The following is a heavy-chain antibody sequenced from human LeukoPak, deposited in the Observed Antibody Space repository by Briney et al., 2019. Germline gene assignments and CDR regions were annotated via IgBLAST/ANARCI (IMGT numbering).Heavy chain of an antibody. CDR1: GFSFSGDA. D-gene: IGHD2-8*01. J-gene: IGHJ4*02. CDR2: IWSDGSQT. Sequence: QTGGSLRLSCAASGFSFSGDAIHWVRQAPGKGLEWVALIWSDGSQTKYAGSVKGRFTVSRDNAKNSLYLQMNSLRAEDTALYYCARDEVSRSDYWGQGTLVTVSS. CDR3: ARDEVSRSDY. V-gene: IGHV3-33*01.